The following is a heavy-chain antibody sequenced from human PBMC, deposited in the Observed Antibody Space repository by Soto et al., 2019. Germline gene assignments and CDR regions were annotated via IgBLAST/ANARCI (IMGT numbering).Heavy chain of an antibody. D-gene: IGHD4-4*01. V-gene: IGHV4-59*02. Sequence: PSETLSLTCDVSGGSVSSYFWTWIRQPPGKGLEWLAYIYDSGSINYNPSLKSRAIVSVDTAKNQFSLRRDSLTAADTAGNYCGRVGVAVTPTATDYFDSWRPGPLVAVSS. CDR3: GRVGVAVTPTATDYFDS. J-gene: IGHJ4*02. CDR1: GGSVSSYF. CDR2: IYDSGSI.